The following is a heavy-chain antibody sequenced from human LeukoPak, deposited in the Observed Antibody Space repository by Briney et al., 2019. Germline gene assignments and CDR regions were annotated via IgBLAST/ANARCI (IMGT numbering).Heavy chain of an antibody. V-gene: IGHV3-30-3*01. Sequence: GGSLRLSCAASGFTFSSYAMHWVRQAPGKGLEWVAVISYDGSNKYYADSVKGRFTISRDNSKNTLYLQMNSLRAEDTAVYYCARARYFDSPVDYWGQGTLVTVSS. J-gene: IGHJ4*02. D-gene: IGHD3-9*01. CDR3: ARARYFDSPVDY. CDR2: ISYDGSNK. CDR1: GFTFSSYA.